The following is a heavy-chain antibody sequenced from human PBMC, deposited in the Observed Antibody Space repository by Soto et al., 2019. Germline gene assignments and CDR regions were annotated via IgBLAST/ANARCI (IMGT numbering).Heavy chain of an antibody. D-gene: IGHD6-6*01. CDR1: GFTFGDYA. V-gene: IGHV3-49*04. J-gene: IGHJ5*02. CDR2: IRSNAYGGTT. Sequence: EVQLVESGGGLVQQGRSLSLSCTASGFTFGDYAMSWVRQAPGKGREGVGFIRSNAYGGTTEYAASVKGRFTISRDDSKSIAYLEMNRLKTEDTAVYYCTRALVLHSRASGWFDPWGQGTLVTVSS. CDR3: TRALVLHSRASGWFDP.